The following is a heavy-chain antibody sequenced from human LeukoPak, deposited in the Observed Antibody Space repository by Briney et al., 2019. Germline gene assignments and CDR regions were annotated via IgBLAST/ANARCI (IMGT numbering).Heavy chain of an antibody. J-gene: IGHJ6*03. CDR3: ARGVPYYSGTTYYYMDV. D-gene: IGHD4-23*01. V-gene: IGHV4-61*08. CDR2: IYYSGST. CDR1: GGSISSGGYY. Sequence: SETLSLTCTVSGGSISSGGYYWSWIRQHPGKGLEWIGYIYYSGSTNYNPSLKSRVTMSVDTSKNQFSLKLSSVTAADTAVYYCARGVPYYSGTTYYYMDVWGKGTTVTVSS.